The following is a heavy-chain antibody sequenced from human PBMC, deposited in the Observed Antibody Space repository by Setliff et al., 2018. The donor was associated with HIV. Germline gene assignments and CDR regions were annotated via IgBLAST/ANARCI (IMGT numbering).Heavy chain of an antibody. D-gene: IGHD3-9*01. CDR2: IILFLDIT. CDR1: GDTFNKYA. Sequence: GASVKVSCKVSGDTFNKYAISWVRQAPGQGLEWMGGIILFLDITNYAPRFQDRLTIDADKFTRTVYMQLSSLRSEDTAVYYCARHGDFDTYYNSMGVWGQGTTVTVSS. CDR3: ARHGDFDTYYNSMGV. V-gene: IGHV1-69*10. J-gene: IGHJ6*02.